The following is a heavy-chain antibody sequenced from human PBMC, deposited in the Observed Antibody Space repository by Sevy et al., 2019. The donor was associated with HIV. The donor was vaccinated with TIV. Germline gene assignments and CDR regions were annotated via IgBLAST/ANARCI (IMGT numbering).Heavy chain of an antibody. CDR3: AREDNRQLVSYYYGMDV. D-gene: IGHD6-13*01. Sequence: ASVKVSCKASGYTFTSYYMHWVRQAPGQGLEWMGIINPSGGSTSYAQKFQGRVTMTRDTSTRTVYMELSSLRSEDTAVYYCAREDNRQLVSYYYGMDVWGQGTTVTVSS. CDR2: INPSGGST. CDR1: GYTFTSYY. J-gene: IGHJ6*02. V-gene: IGHV1-46*01.